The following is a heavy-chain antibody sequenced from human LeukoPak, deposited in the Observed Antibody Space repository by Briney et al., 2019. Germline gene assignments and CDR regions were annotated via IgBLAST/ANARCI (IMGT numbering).Heavy chain of an antibody. D-gene: IGHD5-24*01. CDR3: ARDNSVRDEAWWFNP. J-gene: IGHJ5*02. CDR2: ISAYNGNT. CDR1: GYTFTSYG. Sequence: PWASVKVSCKASGYTFTSYGISWVRQAPGQGLEWMGWISAYNGNTKYAQRLQGRVTMTTDTSTTTAYVELSSLRSEDTAVYYCARDNSVRDEAWWFNPWGQGTLVTVSS. V-gene: IGHV1-18*01.